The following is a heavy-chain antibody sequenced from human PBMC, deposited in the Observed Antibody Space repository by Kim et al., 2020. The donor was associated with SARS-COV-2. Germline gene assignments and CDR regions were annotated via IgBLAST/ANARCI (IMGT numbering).Heavy chain of an antibody. Sequence: ASVKVSCKASGYTFTSYYMHWVRQAPGQGLEWMVIINPSGGSTSYAQKFQGRVTMTRDTSTSTVYMELSSLRSEDTAVYYCARVDTAPGGFDYWGQGTLVTVSS. CDR3: ARVDTAPGGFDY. J-gene: IGHJ4*02. CDR1: GYTFTSYY. D-gene: IGHD5-18*01. CDR2: INPSGGST. V-gene: IGHV1-46*01.